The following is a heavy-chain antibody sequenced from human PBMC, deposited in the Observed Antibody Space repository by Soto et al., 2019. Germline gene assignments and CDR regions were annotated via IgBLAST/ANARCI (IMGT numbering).Heavy chain of an antibody. CDR1: GFTLSSYW. CDR2: IKQDGSEK. CDR3: AREYGSSYSPRYYGMDV. D-gene: IGHD6-13*01. Sequence: EVQLVESGGGLVQPGGSLRLSCAASGFTLSSYWMSWVRQAPGKGLEWVANIKQDGSEKYYVDSGKGRFSISRDTAKSSLYLQLNSLRAEDTAVYYCAREYGSSYSPRYYGMDVWGQGTTVTVSS. V-gene: IGHV3-7*05. J-gene: IGHJ6*02.